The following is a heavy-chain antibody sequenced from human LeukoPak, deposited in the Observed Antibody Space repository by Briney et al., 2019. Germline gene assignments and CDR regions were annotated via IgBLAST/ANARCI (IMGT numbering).Heavy chain of an antibody. CDR3: AIRGYSYGYYSVDY. J-gene: IGHJ4*02. Sequence: SETLSLTCTVSGGSISSGGYYWSWIRQHPGKGLEWIGYIYYSGSTYYNPSLKSRVTISVDTSKNQFSLKLSSVTAADTAVYYCAIRGYSYGYYSVDYWGQGTLVTVSS. V-gene: IGHV4-31*03. D-gene: IGHD5-18*01. CDR2: IYYSGST. CDR1: GGSISSGGYY.